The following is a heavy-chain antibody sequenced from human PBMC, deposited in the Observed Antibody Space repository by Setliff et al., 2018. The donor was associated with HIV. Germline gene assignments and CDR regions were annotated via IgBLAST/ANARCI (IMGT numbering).Heavy chain of an antibody. Sequence: PGGSLRLSCAASGFTFSNAWMSWVRQAPGKGLEWVSVIYSGGSSTYYADSVKGRFTISRDNSKNTLYLQMNSLRVEDTAVYYCAKRAEAGSYYYWYFDLWGRGTLVTVSS. D-gene: IGHD1-26*01. CDR1: GFTFSNAW. CDR3: AKRAEAGSYYYWYFDL. V-gene: IGHV3-23*03. CDR2: IYSGGSST. J-gene: IGHJ2*01.